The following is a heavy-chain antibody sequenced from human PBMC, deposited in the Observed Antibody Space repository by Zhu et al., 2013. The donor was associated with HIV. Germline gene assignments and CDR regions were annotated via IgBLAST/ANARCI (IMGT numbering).Heavy chain of an antibody. CDR1: GFTFSSYA. CDR2: ISYDGSNK. CDR3: AREDTGGSGSYFHYYGMDV. J-gene: IGHJ6*02. D-gene: IGHD3-10*01. V-gene: IGHV3-30-3*01. Sequence: VQLVESGGGVVQPGRSLRLSCAASGFTFSSYAMHWVRQAPGKGLEWVAVISYDGSNKYYADSVKGRFTISRDNSKNTLYLQMNSLRAEDTAVYYCAREDTGGSGSYFHYYGMDVWGQGTTVTVSS.